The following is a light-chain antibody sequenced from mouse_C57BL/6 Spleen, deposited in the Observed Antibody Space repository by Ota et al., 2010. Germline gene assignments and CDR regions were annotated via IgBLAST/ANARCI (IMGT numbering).Light chain of an antibody. J-gene: IGKJ5*01. CDR3: QQWSSNPLT. V-gene: IGKV4-86*01. Sequence: EIVLTQSPAITAASLGAKGHHHLQCQLKCKLHALVPAEVRHLPKHGFMKYPNWLLESPARFSGSGSGTSYSLTISSMEAEDAATYYCQQWSSNPLTFGAGTKLELK. CDR2: KYP. CDR1: KCKL.